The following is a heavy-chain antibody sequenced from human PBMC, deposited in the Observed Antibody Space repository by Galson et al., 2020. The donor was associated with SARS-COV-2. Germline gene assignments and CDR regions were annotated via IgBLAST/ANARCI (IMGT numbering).Heavy chain of an antibody. D-gene: IGHD6-6*01. CDR3: ATSSIAARPDY. J-gene: IGHJ4*02. Sequence: GGSLRLSCAASGFTFSDLYMSWIRQAPGKGLEWVSYISTSGSVTYYADSVKGRFTISRDNAHNTLYLQLNSLRLDDTAVYYCATSSIAARPDYWGQVTLVTFSS. V-gene: IGHV3-11*01. CDR2: ISTSGSVT. CDR1: GFTFSDLY.